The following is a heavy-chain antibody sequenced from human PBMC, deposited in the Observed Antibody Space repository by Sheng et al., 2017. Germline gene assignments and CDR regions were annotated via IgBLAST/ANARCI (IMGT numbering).Heavy chain of an antibody. CDR3: ARDPLWYSGSHAYMDV. CDR2: ISSSSSYI. J-gene: IGHJ6*03. Sequence: EVQLVESGGGLVKPGGSLRLSCAASGFTFSSYSMNWVRQAPGKGLEWVSSISSSSSYIYYADSVKGRFTISRDNAKNSLYLQMNSLRAEDTAVYYCARDPLWYSGSHAYMDVWGKGTTVTVSS. CDR1: GFTFSSYS. D-gene: IGHD1-26*01. V-gene: IGHV3-21*01.